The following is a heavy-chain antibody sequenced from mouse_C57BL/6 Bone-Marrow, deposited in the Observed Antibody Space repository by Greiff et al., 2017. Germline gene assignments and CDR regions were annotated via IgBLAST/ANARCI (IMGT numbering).Heavy chain of an antibody. D-gene: IGHD1-1*01. Sequence: QVQLQQPGAELVKPGASVKLSCKASGYTFTSYWMQWVKQRPGQGLEWIGEIDPSDSYTNYNQKFKGKATLTVDTSSSPAYMQLSSLTSEDSAVYYCAREAYYGSSYPFPYWGQGTLVTVSA. CDR1: GYTFTSYW. CDR3: AREAYYGSSYPFPY. CDR2: IDPSDSYT. J-gene: IGHJ3*01. V-gene: IGHV1-50*01.